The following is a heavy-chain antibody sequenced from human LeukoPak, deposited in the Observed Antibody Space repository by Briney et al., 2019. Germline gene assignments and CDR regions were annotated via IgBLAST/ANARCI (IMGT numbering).Heavy chain of an antibody. CDR2: ISSSGSTI. Sequence: GGSLRLSCAASGFTFSSYEMNWVRQAPGKGLEWVSYISSSGSTIYYADSVKGRFTISRDNAKNSLYLQMNSLRAEDTAVYYCARAWGVATITSFDYWGQGTLVTVSS. CDR1: GFTFSSYE. CDR3: ARAWGVATITSFDY. D-gene: IGHD5-12*01. J-gene: IGHJ4*02. V-gene: IGHV3-48*03.